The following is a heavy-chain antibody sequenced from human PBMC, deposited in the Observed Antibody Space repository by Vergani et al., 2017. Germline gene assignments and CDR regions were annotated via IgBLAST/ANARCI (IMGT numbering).Heavy chain of an antibody. CDR2: IYYSGST. V-gene: IGHV4-59*01. Sequence: QVQLQESGPGLVKPSETLSLTCTVSGGSISSYYWSWIRQPPGQGLEWIGYIYYSGSTNYNPALKSRVTISVDTSKNQFSLKLSSVTAADTAVYYCARDMRANRGGLDWGQGTLVTVSS. CDR3: ARDMRANRGGLD. J-gene: IGHJ4*02. CDR1: GGSISSYY. D-gene: IGHD1-14*01.